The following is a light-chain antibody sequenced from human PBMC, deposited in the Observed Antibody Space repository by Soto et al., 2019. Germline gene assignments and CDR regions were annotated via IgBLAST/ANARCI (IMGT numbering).Light chain of an antibody. CDR2: GAS. V-gene: IGKV3-15*01. Sequence: ELVMTQSPATLSVSPGERATLSCRASQSVSSNLAWYQQKPGQAPRLLIYGASTRATGIPARFSGSESGTEFTLTISSPQSEDFAVYYCQQYNNWPPITFGQGTRLEIK. J-gene: IGKJ5*01. CDR1: QSVSSN. CDR3: QQYNNWPPIT.